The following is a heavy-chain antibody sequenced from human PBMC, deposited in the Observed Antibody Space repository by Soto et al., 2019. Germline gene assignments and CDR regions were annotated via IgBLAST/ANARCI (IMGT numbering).Heavy chain of an antibody. D-gene: IGHD4-17*01. J-gene: IGHJ4*02. CDR2: IKEDGSEK. CDR3: ARGTVTPGLDY. Sequence: EVQLVESGGGLVQPGGSLRLSCAASGFTFSDYWMNWLRQAPGKGLEWMANIKEDGSEKYYVDSVRGRFTISRDNAKNSLYVQMNSLRAEDTAVYYCARGTVTPGLDYWGQGTLVTVSS. CDR1: GFTFSDYW. V-gene: IGHV3-7*04.